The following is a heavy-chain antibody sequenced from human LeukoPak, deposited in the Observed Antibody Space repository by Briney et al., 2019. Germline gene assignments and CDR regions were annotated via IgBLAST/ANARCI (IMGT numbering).Heavy chain of an antibody. Sequence: PGGSLRLSCAASGFTFSSYAMTWVRQAPGKGLEWVSIVSGSGGSTYYADSVKGRFTISRDNSKNTLYLQMNSLRAEDTAVYYCAKHPTTVVRDYFDYWGQGTLVTVSS. V-gene: IGHV3-23*01. J-gene: IGHJ4*02. D-gene: IGHD4-23*01. CDR3: AKHPTTVVRDYFDY. CDR2: VSGSGGST. CDR1: GFTFSSYA.